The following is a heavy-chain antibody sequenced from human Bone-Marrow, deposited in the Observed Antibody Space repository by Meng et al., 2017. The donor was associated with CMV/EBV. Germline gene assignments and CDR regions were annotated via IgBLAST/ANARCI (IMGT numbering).Heavy chain of an antibody. V-gene: IGHV3-74*01. CDR3: ARRGLAVAAFDY. J-gene: IGHJ4*02. CDR2: IYTDGSGT. Sequence: CATSGFTFSGHWLHWFRQAPGKGLVWVSRIYTDGSGTTYADSVKGRFTISRDNAKNTLYLQMNSLRAEDTAVYYCARRGLAVAAFDYWGQGTLVTVSS. CDR1: GFTFSGHW. D-gene: IGHD6-19*01.